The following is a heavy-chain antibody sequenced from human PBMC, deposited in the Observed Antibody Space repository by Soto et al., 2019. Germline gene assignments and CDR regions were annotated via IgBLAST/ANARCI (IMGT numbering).Heavy chain of an antibody. CDR2: ISSSRSTI. Sequence: GGSLRLSCAASGFTFSSYEINWVRQAPGKVLGWVSYISSSRSTIYYADSVNGLFTISRDNARNSLYLQMNSLRAEDTAVYYCARDLGSYYAANIDYWGQGTLVAVS. D-gene: IGHD1-26*01. J-gene: IGHJ4*01. V-gene: IGHV3-48*03. CDR1: GFTFSSYE. CDR3: ARDLGSYYAANIDY.